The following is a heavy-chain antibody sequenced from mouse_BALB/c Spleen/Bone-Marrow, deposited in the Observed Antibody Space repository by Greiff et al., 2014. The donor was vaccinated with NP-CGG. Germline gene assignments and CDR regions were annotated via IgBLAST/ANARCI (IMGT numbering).Heavy chain of an antibody. CDR2: INPYTGAT. V-gene: IGHV1-42*01. CDR1: GYSFTGYY. D-gene: IGHD2-13*01. Sequence: VQLQQPGPELVEPGTSVKISCKASGYSFTGYYMHWVKQSHVKSLEWIGRINPYTGATTYNQNFNVKACLTVDKSSNTAYMELHSLTSEDSAVYYCAIGDCFTYWGQGTLVTVSA. CDR3: AIGDCFTY. J-gene: IGHJ3*01.